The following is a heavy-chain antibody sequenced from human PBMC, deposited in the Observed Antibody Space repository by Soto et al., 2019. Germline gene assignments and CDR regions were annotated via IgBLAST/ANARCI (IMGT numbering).Heavy chain of an antibody. J-gene: IGHJ4*02. CDR1: GFTFSSYA. V-gene: IGHV3-23*01. CDR3: AKQAGPSPLVPAAMVQLDY. Sequence: PGGSLRLSCAASGFTFSSYAMSWVRQAPGKGLEWVSAISGSGGSTYYADSVKGRFTISRDNSKNTLYLQMNSLRAEDTAVYYCAKQAGPSPLVPAAMVQLDYWGQGTLVTVSS. CDR2: ISGSGGST. D-gene: IGHD2-2*01.